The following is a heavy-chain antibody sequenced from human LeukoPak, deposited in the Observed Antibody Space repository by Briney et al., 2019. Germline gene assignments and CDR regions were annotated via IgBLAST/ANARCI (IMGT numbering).Heavy chain of an antibody. Sequence: SETLSLTCTVSGGSISNYYWSWIRQSPGKRLEWIGYIYYSGSPNYNPSLKSRVTMSLDTSRNQFSLKLSSVTAADTAVYYCTRTSASTAIDYWGPGTLVTVSS. CDR2: IYYSGSP. CDR1: GGSISNYY. J-gene: IGHJ4*02. V-gene: IGHV4-59*01. D-gene: IGHD4-17*01. CDR3: TRTSASTAIDY.